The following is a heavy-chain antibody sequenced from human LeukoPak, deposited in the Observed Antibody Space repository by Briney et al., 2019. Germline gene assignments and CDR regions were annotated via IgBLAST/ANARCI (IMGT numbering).Heavy chain of an antibody. Sequence: GGSLRLFCAASGFTFSSYWMHWVRQAPGKGLVWVSRIKSDGSNTNYADSVKGRFTISRDNAKNTLHLQMNSLRAEDTAVYYCARGPTMKMDVWGKGTTVTVSS. CDR3: ARGPTMKMDV. D-gene: IGHD3-22*01. CDR1: GFTFSSYW. CDR2: IKSDGSNT. J-gene: IGHJ6*04. V-gene: IGHV3-74*01.